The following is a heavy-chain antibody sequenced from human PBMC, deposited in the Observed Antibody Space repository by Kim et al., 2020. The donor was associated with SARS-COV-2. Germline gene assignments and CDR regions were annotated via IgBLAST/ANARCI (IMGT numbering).Heavy chain of an antibody. V-gene: IGHV4-34*01. D-gene: IGHD3-9*01. J-gene: IGHJ4*02. Sequence: SETLSLTCAVYGGSFSGYYWSWIRQPPGKGLEWIGEINHSGSTNYNPSLKSRVTISVDTSKNQFSLKLSSVTAADTAVYYCARFDETVYFDYWGQGTLVTVSS. CDR2: INHSGST. CDR1: GGSFSGYY. CDR3: ARFDETVYFDY.